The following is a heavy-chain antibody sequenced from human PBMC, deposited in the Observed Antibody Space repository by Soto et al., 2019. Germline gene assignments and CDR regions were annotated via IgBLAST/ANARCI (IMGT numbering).Heavy chain of an antibody. D-gene: IGHD1-1*01. Sequence: GGSLRLSCAASGISFSNAWMNWVRQAPGKGLEYIGRIRSKTDGGTTEYAAPVEGRFTVSRDDSKNTLYLQMSGLKTEDTDVYYCTTTRPGTNVFDNWGQGTLVTVSS. J-gene: IGHJ3*02. CDR1: GISFSNAW. CDR3: TTTRPGTNVFDN. CDR2: IRSKTDGGTT. V-gene: IGHV3-15*01.